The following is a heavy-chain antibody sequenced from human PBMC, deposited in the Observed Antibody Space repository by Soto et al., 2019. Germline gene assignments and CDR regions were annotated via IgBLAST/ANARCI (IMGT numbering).Heavy chain of an antibody. V-gene: IGHV2-5*02. CDR2: IYWDDGK. CDR1: GFSLSTSGVG. J-gene: IGHJ5*02. D-gene: IGHD6-13*01. CDR3: ARRLNIAAAGIRGNWFDP. Sequence: GSGPTLVNPTQTLTLTCTFSGFSLSTSGVGVGWIRQPPGKALEWLALIYWDDGKRYSPSLKSRLTITKDTSKNQVVLTMTNMDPVDTATYYCARRLNIAAAGIRGNWFDPWGQGTLVTVSS.